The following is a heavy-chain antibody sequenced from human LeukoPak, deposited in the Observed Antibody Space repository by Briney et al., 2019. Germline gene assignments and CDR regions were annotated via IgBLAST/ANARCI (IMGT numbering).Heavy chain of an antibody. Sequence: GGSLRLSCAASGFNLNSYMLNWVRQAPGKGLEWVSSISSTGSYIYYADSVKGRFTISRDNPGNVVYLQMDSLRAEDTAVYYCTRVAQSGPRGWFAPWGQGPLVTVSS. CDR1: GFNLNSYM. CDR2: ISSTGSYI. D-gene: IGHD1-1*01. V-gene: IGHV3-21*01. J-gene: IGHJ5*02. CDR3: TRVAQSGPRGWFAP.